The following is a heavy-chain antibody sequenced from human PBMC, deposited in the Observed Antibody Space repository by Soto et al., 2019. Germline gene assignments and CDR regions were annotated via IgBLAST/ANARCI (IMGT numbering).Heavy chain of an antibody. D-gene: IGHD2-21*02. V-gene: IGHV5-51*01. Sequence: PGESLKISCKGSGYSFTSYWIGWVRQRPGKGLEWMGIIYPGDSDTRYSPSFQGQVTISADKSISTAYLQWSSLKASDTAMYYCARQAYCGGDCYWVDYWGQGTLVTVYS. CDR1: GYSFTSYW. CDR2: IYPGDSDT. J-gene: IGHJ4*02. CDR3: ARQAYCGGDCYWVDY.